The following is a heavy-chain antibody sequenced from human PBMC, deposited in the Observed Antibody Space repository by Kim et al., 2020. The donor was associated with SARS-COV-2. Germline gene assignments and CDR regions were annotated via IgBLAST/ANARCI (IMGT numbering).Heavy chain of an antibody. V-gene: IGHV3-11*06. D-gene: IGHD3-16*02. J-gene: IGHJ6*02. Sequence: RFTISRDNAKNSLYLQMNSLRAEDTAVYYCARDMITFGGVIGEYYYYGMDVWGQGTTVTVSS. CDR3: ARDMITFGGVIGEYYYYGMDV.